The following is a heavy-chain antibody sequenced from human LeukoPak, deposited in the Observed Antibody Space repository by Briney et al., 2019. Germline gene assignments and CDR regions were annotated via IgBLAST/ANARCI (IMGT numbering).Heavy chain of an antibody. Sequence: ASVKVSCKASGYTFTSYDINWVRQATGQGLEWMRWMNPNSGNTGNAQKFQGRVTMTRNTSINTAYMELSSLSSEDAAVFYCARGRRDSRQFDFWGQGTPVTVSS. CDR3: ARGRRDSRQFDF. V-gene: IGHV1-8*01. J-gene: IGHJ4*02. D-gene: IGHD3-10*01. CDR2: MNPNSGNT. CDR1: GYTFTSYD.